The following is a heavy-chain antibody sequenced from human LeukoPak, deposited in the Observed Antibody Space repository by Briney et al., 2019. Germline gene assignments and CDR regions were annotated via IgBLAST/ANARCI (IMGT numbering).Heavy chain of an antibody. V-gene: IGHV3-23*01. CDR1: GVTFTSYA. Sequence: GGSLRLSCAASGVTFTSYAMSWVRQAPGKGLEWVSTISGSGGSTYYADSVKGRFTISRDNSKNTLYLQMNSLRAEDTAVYYCAKIAVAGYSGNYYYFDYWGQGTLVTVSS. CDR2: ISGSGGST. J-gene: IGHJ4*02. D-gene: IGHD6-19*01. CDR3: AKIAVAGYSGNYYYFDY.